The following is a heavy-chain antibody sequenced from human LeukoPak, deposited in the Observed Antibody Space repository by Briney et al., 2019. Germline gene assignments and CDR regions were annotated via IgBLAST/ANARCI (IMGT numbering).Heavy chain of an antibody. V-gene: IGHV3-7*03. CDR1: GFTFNDYY. J-gene: IGHJ4*02. CDR2: IESDGGVK. Sequence: GGSLRLSCTTSGFTFNDYYMSWVRQAPGKGLEWVAKIESDGGVKIYLDSVKGRFAISRDNARNLLLLQMNSLRVEDPALDDRVREWSNEDVSKTGYYWGQGNLVTVSS. CDR3: VREWSNEDVSKTGYY. D-gene: IGHD2-8*01.